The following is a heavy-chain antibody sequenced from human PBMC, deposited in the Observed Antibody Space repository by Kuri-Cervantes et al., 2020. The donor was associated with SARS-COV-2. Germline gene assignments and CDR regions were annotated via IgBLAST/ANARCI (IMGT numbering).Heavy chain of an antibody. Sequence: GESLKISCAASGFTFSSYAMHWVRQAPGKGLEWVAVISYDGSNKYYADSVKGRFTISRDNSKNTLYLQMNSLRAEDTAVYYCARDGMGFDPWGQGTLVTVSS. V-gene: IGHV3-30-3*01. J-gene: IGHJ5*02. CDR1: GFTFSSYA. CDR3: ARDGMGFDP. CDR2: ISYDGSNK.